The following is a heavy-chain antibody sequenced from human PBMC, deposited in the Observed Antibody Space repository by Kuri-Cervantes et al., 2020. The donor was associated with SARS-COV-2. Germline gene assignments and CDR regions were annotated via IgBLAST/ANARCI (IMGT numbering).Heavy chain of an antibody. D-gene: IGHD3-3*01. CDR3: ARETSTIFDYYMDV. CDR1: GFIFSNYA. J-gene: IGHJ6*03. Sequence: GGSLRLSCVASGFIFSNYAMHWVRQAPGKGLEWVAIISYDGNNLYADAVKGRFTISRDNSKNTLYLQMNSLRAEDTAVYYCARETSTIFDYYMDVWGKGTTVTVSS. V-gene: IGHV3-30*03. CDR2: ISYDGNNL.